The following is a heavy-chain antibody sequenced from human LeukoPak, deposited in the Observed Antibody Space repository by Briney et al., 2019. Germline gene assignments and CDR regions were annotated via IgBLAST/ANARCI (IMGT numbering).Heavy chain of an antibody. V-gene: IGHV5-51*01. CDR2: IYPGDSDT. CDR1: GYSFTSYW. D-gene: IGHD3-22*01. Sequence: GESLKISCKGSGYSFTSYWIGWVRQMPGKGLEWMGIIYPGDSDTRYSPSFQGQVTISADKSISTAYLQWSSLKASDTAMYYCARPVPDDYDSSGYFDYWGQGTLVTVSS. J-gene: IGHJ4*02. CDR3: ARPVPDDYDSSGYFDY.